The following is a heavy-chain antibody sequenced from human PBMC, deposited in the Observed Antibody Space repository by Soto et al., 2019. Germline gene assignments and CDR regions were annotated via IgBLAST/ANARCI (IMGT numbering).Heavy chain of an antibody. CDR1: GFTFSSYW. Sequence: EVQLVESGGGLVQPGGSLRLSCAASGFTFSSYWMSWVRQAPGKGLEWVANIKQDGSEKYYVDPVKGRFTISRDNAKNSLYLQMNSLRAEDTAVYYCARVWGEYYYYYGMDVWGQGTTVTVSS. J-gene: IGHJ6*02. V-gene: IGHV3-7*03. CDR2: IKQDGSEK. D-gene: IGHD3-10*01. CDR3: ARVWGEYYYYYGMDV.